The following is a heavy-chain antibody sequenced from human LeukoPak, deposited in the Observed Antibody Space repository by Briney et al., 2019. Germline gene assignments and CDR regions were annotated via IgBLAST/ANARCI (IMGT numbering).Heavy chain of an antibody. J-gene: IGHJ3*02. CDR2: ISSSSSYI. V-gene: IGHV3-21*01. D-gene: IGHD1-26*01. CDR3: ARGGPTSDAFGI. Sequence: GGSLRLSCAASGLTFSSSSMNRVRQAPGKGLEWVSSISSSSSYIYYADSVKGRFTISRDNAKNSLYLQMNSLRAEDTAVYYCARGGPTSDAFGIWGPGTMVTVSS. CDR1: GLTFSSSS.